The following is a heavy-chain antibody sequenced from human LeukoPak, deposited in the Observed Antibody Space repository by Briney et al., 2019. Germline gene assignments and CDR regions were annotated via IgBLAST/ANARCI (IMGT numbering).Heavy chain of an antibody. Sequence: PGGSLRLSCVASGFTFSNYWMHWDRQAPGKGLVWVSRINTDGSTTTYADSVKGRFTISRDNAKNTLYLQMNSLRAEETAVYFCARAADYYASGIFYWGQGTLVTVSS. CDR1: GFTFSNYW. D-gene: IGHD3-10*01. V-gene: IGHV3-74*01. J-gene: IGHJ4*02. CDR2: INTDGSTT. CDR3: ARAADYYASGIFY.